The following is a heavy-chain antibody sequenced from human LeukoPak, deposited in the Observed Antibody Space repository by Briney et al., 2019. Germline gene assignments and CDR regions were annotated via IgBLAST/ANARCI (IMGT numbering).Heavy chain of an antibody. D-gene: IGHD3-22*01. CDR1: GGSISSSSYY. CDR2: IYYSGST. V-gene: IGHV4-39*07. Sequence: SETLSLTCTVSGGSISSSSYYWGWIRQPPGKGLEWIGSIYYSGSTYYNPSLKSRVTISVDTSKDQFSLKLSSVTAADTAVYYCARDRSMIVSGDFDYWGQGTLVTVSS. J-gene: IGHJ4*02. CDR3: ARDRSMIVSGDFDY.